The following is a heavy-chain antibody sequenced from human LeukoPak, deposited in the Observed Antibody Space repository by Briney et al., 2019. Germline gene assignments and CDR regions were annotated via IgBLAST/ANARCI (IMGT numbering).Heavy chain of an antibody. CDR1: GGSISGSNW. Sequence: SGTLSLTCAVSGGSISGSNWWSWVSQSPGRGRVWIGEIFHSGSTNYNPSLKSRVTISVAKSKNQYSLRLTSLTAADTAVYYCARADYDYVWGSYRYGYFFDYWGQGTLVTVSS. CDR2: IFHSGST. CDR3: ARADYDYVWGSYRYGYFFDY. J-gene: IGHJ4*02. V-gene: IGHV4-4*02. D-gene: IGHD3-16*02.